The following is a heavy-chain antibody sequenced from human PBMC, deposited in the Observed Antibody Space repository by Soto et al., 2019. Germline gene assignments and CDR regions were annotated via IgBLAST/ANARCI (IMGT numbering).Heavy chain of an antibody. CDR3: ARETYCGGDCYSGTDY. CDR2: IIPIFGTA. V-gene: IGHV1-69*13. D-gene: IGHD2-21*02. Sequence: VASVKVSCKASGGTFSSYAISWVRQAPGQGLEWMEGIIPIFGTANYAQKFQGRVTITADESTSTAYMELSSLRSEDTAVYYCARETYCGGDCYSGTDYWGQGTLVTVSS. CDR1: GGTFSSYA. J-gene: IGHJ4*02.